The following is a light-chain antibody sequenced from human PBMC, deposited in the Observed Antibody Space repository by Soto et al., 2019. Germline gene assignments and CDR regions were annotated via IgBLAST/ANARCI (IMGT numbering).Light chain of an antibody. CDR1: QDISNY. J-gene: IGKJ4*01. CDR2: DAS. CDR3: QHQN. Sequence: DIQMTQSPSSLSASVGDRVTITCQASQDISNYLNWYQQKAGKAPNLLIYDASNLEIGVPSRFSGSGSGTDFTFTISSLQPEDIATYYCQHQNFGGGTKVEIK. V-gene: IGKV1-33*01.